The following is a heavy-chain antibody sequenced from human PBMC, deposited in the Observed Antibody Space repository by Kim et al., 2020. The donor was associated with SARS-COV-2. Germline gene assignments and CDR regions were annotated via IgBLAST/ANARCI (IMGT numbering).Heavy chain of an antibody. V-gene: IGHV3-49*03. D-gene: IGHD2-2*01. Sequence: GGSLRLSCTASGFTFGDYAMSWFRQAPGKGLEWVGFIRSKANGGTTEYAASVKGRFTISRDDYKSIAYLQMNSLKTEDTAVYYCTRDGVVVVPAASMGYYYYYGMDVWGQGTTVTVSS. CDR1: GFTFGDYA. J-gene: IGHJ6*02. CDR3: TRDGVVVVPAASMGYYYYYGMDV. CDR2: IRSKANGGTT.